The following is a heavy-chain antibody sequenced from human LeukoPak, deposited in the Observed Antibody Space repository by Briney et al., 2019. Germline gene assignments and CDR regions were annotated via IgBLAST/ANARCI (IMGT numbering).Heavy chain of an antibody. CDR2: IIPIFGTA. CDR3: AREAPPRSSSGFYFDY. Sequence: ASVKLSCKASGGTFSSYAISWVRQAPGQGLEWMGGIIPIFGTANYAQKFQGRVTITADESTSTAYMELSSLRSEDTAVYYCAREAPPRSSSGFYFDYWGQGTLVTVSS. D-gene: IGHD6-6*01. J-gene: IGHJ4*02. CDR1: GGTFSSYA. V-gene: IGHV1-69*13.